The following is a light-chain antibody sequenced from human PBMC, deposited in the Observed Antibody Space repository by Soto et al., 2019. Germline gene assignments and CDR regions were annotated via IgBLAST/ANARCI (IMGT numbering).Light chain of an antibody. J-gene: IGLJ1*01. CDR3: SSYTSSSKDV. CDR2: DVS. V-gene: IGLV2-14*01. CDR1: SSDVGGYNY. Sequence: QPASVSGSPGQSITISCTGTSSDVGGYNYVSWYQQHPGKAPKLMIYDVSNRPSGVSNRFSGSKSGNTASLTISGLQAEDEADYYCSSYTSSSKDVFGTGTKVTVL.